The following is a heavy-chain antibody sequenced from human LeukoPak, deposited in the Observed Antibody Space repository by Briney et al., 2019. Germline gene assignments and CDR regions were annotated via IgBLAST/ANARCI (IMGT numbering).Heavy chain of an antibody. CDR2: IYTSGST. V-gene: IGHV4-61*02. D-gene: IGHD3-3*01. Sequence: SQTLSLTCTVSGGSISSGSYYWSWIRQPAGKGLEWIGRIYTSGSTNYNPSLKSRVTISVDTSKNQFSLKLSSVTAADTAVYYCARGSHYDFWSGYSPYYCYYMDVWGKGTTVTVSS. CDR3: ARGSHYDFWSGYSPYYCYYMDV. CDR1: GGSISSGSYY. J-gene: IGHJ6*03.